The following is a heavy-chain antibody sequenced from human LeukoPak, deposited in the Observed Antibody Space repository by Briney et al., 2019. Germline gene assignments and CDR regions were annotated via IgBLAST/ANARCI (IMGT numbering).Heavy chain of an antibody. CDR3: AGGDGAMAFDY. Sequence: GGSLRLSCAASGFTFSGYWKSWVRQAPGKGLEWVANIKQDGSEKYYVDSVKGRFTISRDNAKSSLYLQMNSLRVEDTAVYYCAGGDGAMAFDYWGQGALVTVSS. V-gene: IGHV3-7*05. CDR1: GFTFSGYW. D-gene: IGHD5-18*01. J-gene: IGHJ4*02. CDR2: IKQDGSEK.